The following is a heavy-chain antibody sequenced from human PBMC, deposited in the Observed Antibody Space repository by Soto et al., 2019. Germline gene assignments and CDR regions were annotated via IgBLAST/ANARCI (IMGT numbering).Heavy chain of an antibody. Sequence: SETLSLTCTVSGGSISSYYWSWIRQPPGKGLEWIGYIYYSGSTNYNPSLESRVTISVDTSKNQFSLKLSSVTAADTAVYYCARAYSRVAVAGTGDDPFDMWGQGTMVTVS. V-gene: IGHV4-59*01. CDR2: IYYSGST. D-gene: IGHD6-19*01. J-gene: IGHJ3*02. CDR1: GGSISSYY. CDR3: ARAYSRVAVAGTGDDPFDM.